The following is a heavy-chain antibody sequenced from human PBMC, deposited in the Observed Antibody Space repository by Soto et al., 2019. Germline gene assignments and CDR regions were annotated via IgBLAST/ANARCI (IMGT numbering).Heavy chain of an antibody. D-gene: IGHD6-13*01. J-gene: IGHJ4*02. CDR1: GFSFSTSGMG. Sequence: QITLKESGPTVVKRTQTLTLTCTFSGFSFSTSGMGVGWIRQPPGKALEWLALIYWNDDKRYSPSLNSRLTITKDTSKRQVLLTMTNMDPADTATYYCALLGEIAHTSTWLYWGQGTLVIVSS. V-gene: IGHV2-5*01. CDR3: ALLGEIAHTSTWLY. CDR2: IYWNDDK.